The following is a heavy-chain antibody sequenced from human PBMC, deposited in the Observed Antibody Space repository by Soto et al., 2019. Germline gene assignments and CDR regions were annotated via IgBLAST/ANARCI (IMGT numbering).Heavy chain of an antibody. CDR1: GFTFDRFA. Sequence: GGSLRVSCAASGFTFDRFAMSWVRQAPGKGLEWVSAITGSGGSTCYADSLKDRITISIDNSNYTLYLQMNSLTAEDTAVYYCAKGGQKRTYEFDXWGQVTLVTVSX. V-gene: IGHV3-23*01. CDR3: AKGGQKRTYEFDX. D-gene: IGHD1-1*01. CDR2: ITGSGGST. J-gene: IGHJ4*02.